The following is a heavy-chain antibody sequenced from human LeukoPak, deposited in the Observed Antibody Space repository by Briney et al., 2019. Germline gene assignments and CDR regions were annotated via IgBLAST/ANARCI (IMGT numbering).Heavy chain of an antibody. CDR2: INPKSGGT. V-gene: IGHV1-2*02. CDR3: ATVAGQGEGELLWFGEGIDY. CDR1: GYSFTAYH. D-gene: IGHD3-10*01. J-gene: IGHJ4*02. Sequence: ASVKVSCKASGYSFTAYHLHWVRQAPGQGLEWMGWINPKSGGTNFAQTFQGRVTMTRDTSISTAYMELSRLTSDDTAVYYCATVAGQGEGELLWFGEGIDYWGQGTLVTVSS.